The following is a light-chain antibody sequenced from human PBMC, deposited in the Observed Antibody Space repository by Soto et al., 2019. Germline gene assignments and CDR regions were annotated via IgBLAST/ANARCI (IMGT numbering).Light chain of an antibody. J-gene: IGKJ4*01. V-gene: IGKV1-12*01. CDR1: QGISSW. CDR3: QQPTSVPLT. Sequence: DIPMTQSPSFVSASVGDRVTITCRASQGISSWLAWYQHKPGRAPKLLIHAGSSLESGVPSRFSGSGSETDFTLTSSSLQPEEYAPYYCQQPTSVPLTFGGGTKVEIK. CDR2: AGS.